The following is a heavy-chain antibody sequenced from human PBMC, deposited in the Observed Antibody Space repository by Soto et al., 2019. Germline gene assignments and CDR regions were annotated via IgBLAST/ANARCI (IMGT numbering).Heavy chain of an antibody. CDR3: ARDWCSSTRCYAPYYYLDV. V-gene: IGHV1-69*04. CDR1: GGTFSSYT. J-gene: IGHJ6*03. Sequence: GASVKVSCKASGGTFSSYTISWVRQAPGQGLEWMGRIIPILGIANYAQKFQGRVTITADKSTSTAYMELSSLRSEDTAVYYCARDWCSSTRCYAPYYYLDVWGKGTTVTVSS. CDR2: IIPILGIA. D-gene: IGHD2-2*01.